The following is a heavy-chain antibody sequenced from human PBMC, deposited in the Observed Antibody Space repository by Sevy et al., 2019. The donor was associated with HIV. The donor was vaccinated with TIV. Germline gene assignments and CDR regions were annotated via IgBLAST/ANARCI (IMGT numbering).Heavy chain of an antibody. J-gene: IGHJ4*02. CDR1: GGPISTCTNF. Sequence: SETLSLTCIVSGGPISTCTNFWVWIRQPPGKGLEWIGSIYCGGSTYYNPSLKSRVAISVDTSKNQFSLKVNSVSAADTAVYYCARGRITFFDDWGQGALVTVSS. D-gene: IGHD3-16*01. CDR2: IYCGGST. V-gene: IGHV4-39*01. CDR3: ARGRITFFDD.